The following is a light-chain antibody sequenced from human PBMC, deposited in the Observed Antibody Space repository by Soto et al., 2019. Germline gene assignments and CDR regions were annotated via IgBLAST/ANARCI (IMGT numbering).Light chain of an antibody. J-gene: IGKJ1*01. V-gene: IGKV3-15*01. CDR1: HSVNNY. CDR3: QQYNNWPPWT. CDR2: DAS. Sequence: IVMTQSPATLSLSPGERATLSCRTSHSVNNYVAWYQQKPGQAPRLLIYDASNRATGIPARFSGSGSGTDFTLTISGLQSEDFAVYYCQQYNNWPPWTFGQGTKVEIK.